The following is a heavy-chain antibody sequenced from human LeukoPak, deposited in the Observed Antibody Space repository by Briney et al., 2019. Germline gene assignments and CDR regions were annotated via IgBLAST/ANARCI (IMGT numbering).Heavy chain of an antibody. CDR2: ISGDGGGT. Sequence: GGSLRLSCAATGFIFRSYAMNWVRQAPGKGLEWVSGISGDGGGTYYADSVKGRFTISRDNSKNTLYLQMNSLRAEDTAVYYCAREREGGHDSSGYDYWGQGTLVTVSS. D-gene: IGHD3-22*01. CDR3: AREREGGHDSSGYDY. J-gene: IGHJ4*02. V-gene: IGHV3-23*01. CDR1: GFIFRSYA.